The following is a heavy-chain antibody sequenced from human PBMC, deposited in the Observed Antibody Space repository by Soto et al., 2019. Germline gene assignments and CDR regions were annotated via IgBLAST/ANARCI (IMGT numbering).Heavy chain of an antibody. D-gene: IGHD3-22*01. CDR2: INHSGIN. CDR1: GGSFSGYY. J-gene: IGHJ3*02. Sequence: ASETLSLTCAVYGGSFSGYYWSWIRQPPGKGLEWIGEINHSGINNYNPSLKSRVTISVDTSKNQFSLKLSSVAAADTAVYYCARGPRVVMVPNDAFDIWGQGTMVTV. V-gene: IGHV4-34*01. CDR3: ARGPRVVMVPNDAFDI.